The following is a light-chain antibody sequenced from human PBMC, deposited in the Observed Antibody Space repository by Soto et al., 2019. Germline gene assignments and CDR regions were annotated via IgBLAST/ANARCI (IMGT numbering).Light chain of an antibody. CDR2: DVS. CDR1: QSISSW. Sequence: DIQMTQSPPTLSASGGDRVTITCRASQSISSWLAWYQQRPGKAPNLLIYDVSSLESGVPSRFSGSGSGTEFTLTISSLQPDDFATYYGQQYTNYPWTFGQGTKVEIK. CDR3: QQYTNYPWT. V-gene: IGKV1-5*01. J-gene: IGKJ1*01.